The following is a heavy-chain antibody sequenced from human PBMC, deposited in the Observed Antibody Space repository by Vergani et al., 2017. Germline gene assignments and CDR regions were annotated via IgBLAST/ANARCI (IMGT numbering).Heavy chain of an antibody. D-gene: IGHD6-13*01. Sequence: VQLLESGGGLVQPGGSLRLSCAASGFTFSSYAMSWVRQAPGKGLEWVSAISGSGGSTYYADSVKGRFTISRDNAKNSLYLQMNSLRAEDTAVYYCARDGSSSWYFDYWGQGTLVTVSS. V-gene: IGHV3-23*01. J-gene: IGHJ4*02. CDR2: ISGSGGST. CDR3: ARDGSSSWYFDY. CDR1: GFTFSSYA.